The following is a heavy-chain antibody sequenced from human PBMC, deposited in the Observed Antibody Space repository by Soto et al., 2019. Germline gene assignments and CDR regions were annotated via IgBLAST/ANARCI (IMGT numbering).Heavy chain of an antibody. CDR1: GYSFTSYW. V-gene: IGHV5-51*01. D-gene: IGHD1-7*01. Sequence: GESLKISCKGSGYSFTSYWIGWVRQMPGEGLEWIGILYPGDSDTRYSLSFQGQVTISAAKSISTAYLQWSSLKASDTAMYYCARELRLGSFDIWGQGTMVTVSS. J-gene: IGHJ3*02. CDR2: LYPGDSDT. CDR3: ARELRLGSFDI.